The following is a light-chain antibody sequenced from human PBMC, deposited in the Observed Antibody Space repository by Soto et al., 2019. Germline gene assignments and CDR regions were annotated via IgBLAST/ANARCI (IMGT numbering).Light chain of an antibody. Sequence: QSALTQPPSVSGAPGQRVTISCTGSSSNIGAGYDVHWYQQLPGTAPKLVICANNIRPSGVPDRISGSKSGTSASLAITGLQAEDEADYYCQSYDSSLSASVFGGGTKLTVL. J-gene: IGLJ2*01. V-gene: IGLV1-40*01. CDR3: QSYDSSLSASV. CDR1: SSNIGAGYD. CDR2: ANN.